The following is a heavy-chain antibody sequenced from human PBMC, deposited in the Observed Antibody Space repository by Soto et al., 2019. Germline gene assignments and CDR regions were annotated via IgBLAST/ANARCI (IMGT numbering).Heavy chain of an antibody. Sequence: QVQLVESGGGVVQPGRSLRLSCAASGFTFSSYGMHWVRQAPGKGLEWVAVISYDGSNKYYADSVKGRFTISRDNSKNTLYLQMNSLRAGDTAVYYCAKSTREWELLVPVDYWGQGTLVTVSS. J-gene: IGHJ4*02. V-gene: IGHV3-30*18. CDR3: AKSTREWELLVPVDY. CDR2: ISYDGSNK. D-gene: IGHD1-26*01. CDR1: GFTFSSYG.